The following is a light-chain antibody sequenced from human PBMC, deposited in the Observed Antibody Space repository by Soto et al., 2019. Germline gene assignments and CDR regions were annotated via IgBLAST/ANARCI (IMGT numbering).Light chain of an antibody. V-gene: IGKV1-39*01. CDR1: QSISSY. CDR3: QPNYITPST. CDR2: AAS. J-gene: IGKJ1*01. Sequence: DIQMTQSPSSLSASVGDRVTITCRASQSISSYLNWYQQKPGKAPKLLIYAASSLQSGVPSRFSGSGSGTDFTLTISSLQPFLIATYSSQPNYITPSTFCQANVVDIK.